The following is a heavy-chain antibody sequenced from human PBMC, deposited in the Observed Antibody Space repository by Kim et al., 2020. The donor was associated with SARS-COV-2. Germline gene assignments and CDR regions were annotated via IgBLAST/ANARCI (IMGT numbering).Heavy chain of an antibody. D-gene: IGHD3-16*02. J-gene: IGHJ6*02. Sequence: ASVKVSCKASGYTFTSYDINWVRQATGQGLEWMGWMNPNSGNTGYAQKFQGRVTMTRNTSISTAYMELSSLRSEDTAVYYCARALHYVWGSYRYYYYYGMDVWGQGTTVTVSS. CDR1: GYTFTSYD. CDR3: ARALHYVWGSYRYYYYYGMDV. V-gene: IGHV1-8*01. CDR2: MNPNSGNT.